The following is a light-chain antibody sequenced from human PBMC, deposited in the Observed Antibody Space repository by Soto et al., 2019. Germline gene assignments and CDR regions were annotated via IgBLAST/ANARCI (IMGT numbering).Light chain of an antibody. CDR3: QQYGRSHRT. J-gene: IGKJ1*01. V-gene: IGKV3-20*01. Sequence: EIVLTQSPGTLSLSPGERATLSCRASQSVSSDYLAWYQQRPGQAPRLLIYGASSRATGIPDRFSGSGSGTDFTLTISRLEPVDFAVYYCQQYGRSHRTSGQGTKVDIK. CDR2: GAS. CDR1: QSVSSDY.